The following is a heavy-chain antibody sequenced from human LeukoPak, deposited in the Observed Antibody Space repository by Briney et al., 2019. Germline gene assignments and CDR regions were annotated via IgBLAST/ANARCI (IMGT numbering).Heavy chain of an antibody. V-gene: IGHV3-30*02. CDR2: IRHHGKDK. CDR3: AKDADWACDY. Sequence: GGSLRLSCAASGFTFKNYGMHWVRQAPGKGLEWVAYIRHHGKDKYYVDSVKGRFTVSRDNSKNMMYLQMNSFRAEDTAVYYCAKDADWACDYWGQGILVTVSS. CDR1: GFTFKNYG. J-gene: IGHJ4*02. D-gene: IGHD2-21*01.